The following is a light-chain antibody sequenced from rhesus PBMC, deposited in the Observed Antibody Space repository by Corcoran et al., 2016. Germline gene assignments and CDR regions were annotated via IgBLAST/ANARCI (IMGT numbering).Light chain of an antibody. CDR2: SAS. CDR1: QSFRSS. V-gene: IGKV1-46*01. Sequence: DIQMTQSPSSLSASVGDSVTITCRASQSFRSSLAWYQQKPGKAPKLLIYSASSLQSGVPSRFSGSKSGTDFTLTISSLQPEDIASYDCQQYYSDPLTFGGGTKVEIK. CDR3: QQYYSDPLT. J-gene: IGKJ4*01.